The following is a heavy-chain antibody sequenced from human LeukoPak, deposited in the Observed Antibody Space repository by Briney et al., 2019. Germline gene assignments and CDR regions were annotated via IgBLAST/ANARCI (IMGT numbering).Heavy chain of an antibody. D-gene: IGHD2-15*01. CDR3: AREDVAAYYYMDV. CDR1: GFTFRSYW. CDR2: IKQDGSEE. Sequence: PGGSLRLSCAASGFTFRSYWMTWVRQAPGKGLEWVANIKQDGSEEYYVDSVKGRFTISRDNAKNSLFLQMNNLRAEDTAVYYCAREDVAAYYYMDVWGKGTTVTVSS. J-gene: IGHJ6*03. V-gene: IGHV3-7*01.